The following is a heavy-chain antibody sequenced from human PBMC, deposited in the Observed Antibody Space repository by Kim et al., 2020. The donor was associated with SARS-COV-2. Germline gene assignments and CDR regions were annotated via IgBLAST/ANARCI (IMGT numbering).Heavy chain of an antibody. D-gene: IGHD3-22*01. Sequence: SETLSLTCAVYGGSFSGYYWSWIRQPPGKGLEWIGEINHSGSTNYNPSLKRRVTISVDTSKNQFSLKLSSVTAADTAVYYCASRGDYYDSSGYYQTYNWFDPWGQGTLVTVSS. CDR3: ASRGDYYDSSGYYQTYNWFDP. J-gene: IGHJ5*02. V-gene: IGHV4-34*01. CDR2: INHSGST. CDR1: GGSFSGYY.